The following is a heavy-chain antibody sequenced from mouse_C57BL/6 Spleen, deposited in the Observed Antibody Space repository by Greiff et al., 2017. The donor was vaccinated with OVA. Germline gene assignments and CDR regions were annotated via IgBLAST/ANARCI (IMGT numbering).Heavy chain of an antibody. CDR2: INYDGSST. J-gene: IGHJ2*01. D-gene: IGHD1-1*02. V-gene: IGHV5-16*01. CDR3: ARVRYGYFDY. CDR1: GFTFSDYY. Sequence: EVKLVESEGGLVQPGSSMKLSCTASGFTFSDYYMAWVRQVPEKGLEWVANINYDGSSTYYLDSLKSRFIISRDNAKNILYLQMSSLKSEDTATYYCARVRYGYFDYWGQGTTLTVSS.